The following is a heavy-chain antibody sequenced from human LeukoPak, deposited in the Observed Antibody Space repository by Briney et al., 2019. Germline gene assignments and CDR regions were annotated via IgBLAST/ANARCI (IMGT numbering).Heavy chain of an antibody. V-gene: IGHV4-39*07. CDR3: ARETITIFGVVTQRFDY. Sequence: SETLSLTCTVSGGSISSSSYYWGCIRQPPGKGLEWIGRIYTSGSTNYNPSLKSRVTISVDTSKNQFSLKLSSVTAADTAVYYCARETITIFGVVTQRFDYWGQGTLVTVSS. CDR2: IYTSGST. J-gene: IGHJ4*02. CDR1: GGSISSSSYY. D-gene: IGHD3-3*01.